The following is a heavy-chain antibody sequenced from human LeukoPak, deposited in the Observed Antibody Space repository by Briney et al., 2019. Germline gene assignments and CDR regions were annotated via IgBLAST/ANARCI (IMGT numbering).Heavy chain of an antibody. CDR3: ARDHLLFRQPPNWFDP. V-gene: IGHV1-2*02. CDR1: GYTFSDYY. CDR2: INPDSGGT. Sequence: VASVKVSCTASGYTFSDYYMHWVRQAPGQGLEWMGWINPDSGGTKYAQKFQDRVTMTSDTSISTAYMELSRLRPDDTAVYYCARDHLLFRQPPNWFDPWGQGTLVTVSS. J-gene: IGHJ5*02. D-gene: IGHD1-14*01.